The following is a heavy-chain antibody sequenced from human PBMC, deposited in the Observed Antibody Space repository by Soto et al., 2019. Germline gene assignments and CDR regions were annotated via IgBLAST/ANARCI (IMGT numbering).Heavy chain of an antibody. D-gene: IGHD2-21*01. V-gene: IGHV4-34*02. CDR2: ITNSGGT. J-gene: IGHJ6*03. CDR3: ARVLMIGGAIFPEGYSYDMDL. CDR1: GGSFSGYY. Sequence: QVQLQQWGAGLRKPSETLSLTCALHGGSFSGYYWSWIRQAPGKGLVWIGEITNSGGTKDNPSLKRRVAISAASSKTWSSLRVNSLPAAATAVYYCARVLMIGGAIFPEGYSYDMDLWGKGTTVTDSS.